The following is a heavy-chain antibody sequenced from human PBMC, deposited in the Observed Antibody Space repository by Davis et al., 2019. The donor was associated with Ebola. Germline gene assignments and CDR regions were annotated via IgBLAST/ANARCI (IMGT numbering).Heavy chain of an antibody. Sequence: GESLKISCAASGFTFSSYAMHWVRQAPGKGLEYVSAISSNGGSTYYANSVKGRFTISRDNSKNTLYLQMNSLRAEDTAVYYCAKSGGSYVMLNAFDIWGQGTMVTVSS. V-gene: IGHV3-64*01. CDR2: ISSNGGST. J-gene: IGHJ3*02. CDR3: AKSGGSYVMLNAFDI. D-gene: IGHD1-26*01. CDR1: GFTFSSYA.